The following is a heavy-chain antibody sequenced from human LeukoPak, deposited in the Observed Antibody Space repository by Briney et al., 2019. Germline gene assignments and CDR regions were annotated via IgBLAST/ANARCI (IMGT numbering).Heavy chain of an antibody. V-gene: IGHV3-66*01. CDR2: IYSGYST. Sequence: PGGSLRLSCAASGFTVSSNYMSWVRQAPGKGLEWVSVIYSGYSTYYADSVKGRFTISRDNSKNTLYLQMNSLRAEDTAVYYCARGTWLNKLFDYWGQGTLVTVSS. D-gene: IGHD1/OR15-1a*01. J-gene: IGHJ4*02. CDR1: GFTVSSNY. CDR3: ARGTWLNKLFDY.